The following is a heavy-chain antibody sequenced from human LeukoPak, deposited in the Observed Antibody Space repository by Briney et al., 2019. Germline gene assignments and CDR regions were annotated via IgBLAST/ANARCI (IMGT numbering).Heavy chain of an antibody. J-gene: IGHJ4*02. CDR1: GFTLSSYA. CDR2: ISGSGGST. Sequence: GGSLRLSCAASGFTLSSYAMSWVRQAPGKGLEWVSAISGSGGSTYYADSVKGRFTISRDNSKNTLYLQMNSLRAEDTAVYYCARTTSRWLPRPLLDYWGQGTLVTVSS. D-gene: IGHD5-24*01. CDR3: ARTTSRWLPRPLLDY. V-gene: IGHV3-23*01.